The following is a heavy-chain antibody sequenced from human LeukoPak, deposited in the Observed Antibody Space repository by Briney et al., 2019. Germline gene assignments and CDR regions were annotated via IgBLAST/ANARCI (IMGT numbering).Heavy chain of an antibody. D-gene: IGHD3-10*01. CDR2: ISSSSSTI. CDR1: GFTFSGYS. J-gene: IGHJ4*02. CDR3: AKDLSRGGRYFDY. Sequence: GGSLRLSCAASGFTFSGYSMNWVRQAPGKGLEWLSYISSSSSTIYYADSVKGRFTISRDNAKNSLYLQMNSLRAEDTAIYYCAKDLSRGGRYFDYWGQGTLVTVSS. V-gene: IGHV3-48*04.